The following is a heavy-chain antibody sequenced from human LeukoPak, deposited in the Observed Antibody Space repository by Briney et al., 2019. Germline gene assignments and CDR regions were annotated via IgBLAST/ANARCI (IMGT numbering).Heavy chain of an antibody. V-gene: IGHV1-18*01. CDR2: VSTYNGNT. Sequence: GASLKVSCKASGYTFTSYGISWVRQAPGQGLEWMGWVSTYNGNTNYVQKLQGRFTMTTDTSTNTAYMELRSLRSDDTAVYYCARHGSSGRYWAFDIWGQGTMVTVSS. J-gene: IGHJ3*02. CDR1: GYTFTSYG. D-gene: IGHD6-19*01. CDR3: ARHGSSGRYWAFDI.